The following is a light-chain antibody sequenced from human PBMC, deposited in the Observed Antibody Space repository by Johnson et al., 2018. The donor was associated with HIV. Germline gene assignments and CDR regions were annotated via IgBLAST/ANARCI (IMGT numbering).Light chain of an antibody. Sequence: SVLTQPPSVSAAPGQKVTISCSGSSSNIGNNYVSWYQQLPGTAPKLLIYENNKRPSGIPDRFSGSKSGTSATLGITVLQTGDEADYYCGTWDSSLILYVFGTGTKVTVL. J-gene: IGLJ1*01. CDR1: SSNIGNNY. V-gene: IGLV1-51*02. CDR2: ENN. CDR3: GTWDSSLILYV.